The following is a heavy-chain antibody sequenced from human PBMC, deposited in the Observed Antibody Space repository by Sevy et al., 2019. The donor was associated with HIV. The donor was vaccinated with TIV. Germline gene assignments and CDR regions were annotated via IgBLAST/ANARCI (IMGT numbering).Heavy chain of an antibody. V-gene: IGHV4-39*01. CDR1: GGSISSSNYY. Sequence: SETLSLTCTVSGGSISSSNYYWGWIRQPPGKGLEWIANIYYIGSTYYNPSLKSRVTIFADTSKNQFSLKLSSVTAADTAVYYCARQMHYYDSAGYYHWDYWGQGTLVTVSS. J-gene: IGHJ4*02. CDR2: IYYIGST. CDR3: ARQMHYYDSAGYYHWDY. D-gene: IGHD3-22*01.